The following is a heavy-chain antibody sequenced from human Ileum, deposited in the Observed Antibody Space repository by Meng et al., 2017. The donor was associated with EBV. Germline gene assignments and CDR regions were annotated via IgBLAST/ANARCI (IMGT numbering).Heavy chain of an antibody. CDR2: SNAGNGNT. D-gene: IGHD3-3*01. Sequence: QVQLVQSGAEVKKSGASVLASCKASGYTFTNYAMHWVRQAPGQRLEWMGWSNAGNGNTKYSQKFQGRVTITRDTSASTAYMELSSLRSEDTAVYYCASSIFGVVIISPLGYWGQGTLVTVSS. CDR1: GYTFTNYA. CDR3: ASSIFGVVIISPLGY. J-gene: IGHJ4*02. V-gene: IGHV1-3*01.